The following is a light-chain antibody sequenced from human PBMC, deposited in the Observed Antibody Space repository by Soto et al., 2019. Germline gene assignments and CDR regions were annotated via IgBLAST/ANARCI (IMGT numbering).Light chain of an antibody. V-gene: IGKV3-11*01. Sequence: VLTQSPGTLSLSPGERATLSCRASQSFRGLLAWYQQKPGQAPRLLIYDAYNRATGIPPRFSGSGSGTDFTLTISSLEPEDSAVYYCQQRHMWPITFGQGTRLEIK. J-gene: IGKJ5*01. CDR3: QQRHMWPIT. CDR1: QSFRGL. CDR2: DAY.